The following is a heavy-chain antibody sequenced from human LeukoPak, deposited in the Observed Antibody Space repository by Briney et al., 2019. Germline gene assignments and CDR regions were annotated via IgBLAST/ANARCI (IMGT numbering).Heavy chain of an antibody. CDR1: GYTFTGYY. D-gene: IGHD3-22*01. CDR2: INPYSGDT. V-gene: IGHV1-2*02. J-gene: IGHJ4*02. CDR3: ARLFPYDYDSSGYYYYFDY. Sequence: ASVKVSCKASGYTFTGYYLHWVRQAPGQGLEWMGWINPYSGDTNYAQKFQGRVAITSDTSISTAHMELRRLRSDDTAVYYCARLFPYDYDSSGYYYYFDYWGQGTLVTVSS.